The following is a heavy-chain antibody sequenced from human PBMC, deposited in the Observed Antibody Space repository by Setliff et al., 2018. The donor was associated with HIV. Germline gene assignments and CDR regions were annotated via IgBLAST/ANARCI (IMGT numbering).Heavy chain of an antibody. J-gene: IGHJ4*02. V-gene: IGHV5-51*01. D-gene: IGHD2-15*01. CDR3: ATQVAMSSQFDY. CDR2: IYPGDSDT. CDR1: GYSFTDYW. Sequence: PGESLKISCKASGYSFTDYWIGWVRQMPGKGLEWMGIIYPGDSDTRYSPSFRGQVTISADKSINTAYLQWSSLKASDTAMYYCATQVAMSSQFDYWGREPWSPSPQ.